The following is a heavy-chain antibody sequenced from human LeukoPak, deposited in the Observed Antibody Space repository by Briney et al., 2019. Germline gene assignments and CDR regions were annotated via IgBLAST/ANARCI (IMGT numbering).Heavy chain of an antibody. CDR1: GYTFTSYY. Sequence: ASVKVSCKASGYTFTSYYMHWVRQAPGQGLEWMGIINPSGGSTSYAQKFQGRVTMTRDTSTSTVYMELSSLRSEDTAVYYCARDRGIAAAGPKNWFDPWGQGTLVTVSS. CDR3: ARDRGIAAAGPKNWFDP. J-gene: IGHJ5*02. CDR2: INPSGGST. D-gene: IGHD6-13*01. V-gene: IGHV1-46*01.